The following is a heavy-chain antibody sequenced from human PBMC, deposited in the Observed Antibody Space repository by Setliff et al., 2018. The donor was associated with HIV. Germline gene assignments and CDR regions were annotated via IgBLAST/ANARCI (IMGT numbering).Heavy chain of an antibody. CDR2: THASGTT. V-gene: IGHV4-4*07. J-gene: IGHJ4*02. CDR3: ARQTATGTSATFDS. CDR1: GGSISGDF. D-gene: IGHD2-21*02. Sequence: SETLSLTCTVSGGSISGDFWTWIRQPAGEGLEWIGRTHASGTTQCEPSLKNRCSMSIDTSKNQFSLKLSSVTAADTAVYYCARQTATGTSATFDSWGQGSRATVSS.